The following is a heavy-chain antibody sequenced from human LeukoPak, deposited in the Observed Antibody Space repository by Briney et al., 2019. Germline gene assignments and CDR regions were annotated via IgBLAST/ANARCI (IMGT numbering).Heavy chain of an antibody. CDR3: ATGYLVTAGLMDV. V-gene: IGHV1-24*01. CDR2: FDPEDGKT. D-gene: IGHD6-13*01. J-gene: IGHJ6*02. Sequence: ASVKVSCKVSGYNLTELSMFWVRQAPGKGLEWMGSFDPEDGKTVYAQKFQGRVTMTEDTSTDTAYMELSSLRSEDTAVYYCATGYLVTAGLMDVWGQGTTVTVSS. CDR1: GYNLTELS.